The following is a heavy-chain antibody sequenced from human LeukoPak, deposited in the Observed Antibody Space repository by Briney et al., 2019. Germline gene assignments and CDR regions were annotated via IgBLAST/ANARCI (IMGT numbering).Heavy chain of an antibody. D-gene: IGHD7-27*01. CDR3: AKDGGLWVSAHWGDS. CDR1: GFTFSSYT. V-gene: IGHV3-23*01. CDR2: ITTGDGNT. Sequence: GGSLRLSCTASGFTFSSYTMTWVRQAPGKGLKWVSTITTGDGNTYYADSVEGRFTVSSDDSKNTLYLQMNSLRAEDTAVYYCAKDGGLWVSAHWGDSWGRGTLVTVSS. J-gene: IGHJ4*02.